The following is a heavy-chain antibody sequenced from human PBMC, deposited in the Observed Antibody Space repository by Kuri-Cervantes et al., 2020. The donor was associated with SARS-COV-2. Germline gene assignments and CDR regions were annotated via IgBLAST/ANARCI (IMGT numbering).Heavy chain of an antibody. V-gene: IGHV3-23*01. J-gene: IGHJ6*02. CDR2: ISGSGGST. CDR1: GFTFSSYA. CDR3: AKEGRYFDWLLLSGMDV. Sequence: GESLKISCAASGFTFSSYAMHWVRQAPGKGLEWVSGISGSGGSTYYADSVKGRFTISRDNSKNTLYLQMNSLRAEDTAVYYCAKEGRYFDWLLLSGMDVWGQGTTVTVSS. D-gene: IGHD3-9*01.